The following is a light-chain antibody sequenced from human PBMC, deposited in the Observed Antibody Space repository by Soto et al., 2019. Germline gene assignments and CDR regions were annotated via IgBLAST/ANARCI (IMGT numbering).Light chain of an antibody. Sequence: DIQMTQSPSTLSASVGDRVTITCRASQSISSWLAWYQQKPGKAPNLLIYKASNLQSAVPSRFNGSGSGTESTLTISSLQPDYFATYYCQQYSNYWTFGQGTKVEIK. CDR3: QQYSNYWT. V-gene: IGKV1-5*03. CDR2: KAS. J-gene: IGKJ1*01. CDR1: QSISSW.